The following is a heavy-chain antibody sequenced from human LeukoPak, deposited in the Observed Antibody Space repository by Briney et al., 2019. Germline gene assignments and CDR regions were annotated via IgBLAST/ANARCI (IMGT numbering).Heavy chain of an antibody. J-gene: IGHJ3*02. CDR3: ARVLGGSYGRGAFDI. CDR1: GGTFSSYA. CDR2: ISSGGNT. Sequence: ASVKVSCKASGGTFSSYAISWVRQAPGHGLEWMGWISSGGNTNYAPKFQDRATMTTDTSTSTAYMELRSLRFDDTAVYYCARVLGGSYGRGAFDIWGQGTMVTVSP. D-gene: IGHD1-26*01. V-gene: IGHV1-18*01.